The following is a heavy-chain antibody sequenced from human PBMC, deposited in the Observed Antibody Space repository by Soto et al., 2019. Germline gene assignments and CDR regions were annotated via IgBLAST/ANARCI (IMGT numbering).Heavy chain of an antibody. V-gene: IGHV3-23*01. D-gene: IGHD3-3*01. CDR1: GFTFSSYA. Sequence: GGSLRLSCAASGFTFSSYAMSWVRQAPGKGLEWVSAISGSGGSTYYADSVKGRFTISRDNSKNTLYLQMNSLRAEDTAVYYCAKDHGTIFGVVTSTGYFDYWGQGTLVTVSS. CDR3: AKDHGTIFGVVTSTGYFDY. CDR2: ISGSGGST. J-gene: IGHJ4*02.